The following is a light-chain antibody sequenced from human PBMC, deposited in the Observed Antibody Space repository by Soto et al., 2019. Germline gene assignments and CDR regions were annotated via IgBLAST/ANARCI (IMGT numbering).Light chain of an antibody. CDR1: QSISSY. J-gene: IGKJ1*01. CDR3: HQSCSTPQT. V-gene: IGKV1-39*01. Sequence: GDGVPSNCPASQSISSYLNWYQQKPGKAPKLLIYAASSLQSGVPSRFSGSGSGTDFTLTISSLQPEDFATYYCHQSCSTPQTFGQGTEVDI. CDR2: AAS.